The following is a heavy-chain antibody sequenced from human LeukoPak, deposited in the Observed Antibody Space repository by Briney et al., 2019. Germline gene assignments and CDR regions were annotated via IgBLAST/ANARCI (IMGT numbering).Heavy chain of an antibody. Sequence: SETLSLTCTVSGGSISSYYWSWIRQPPGKGLEWIGYIYYSGSTNYNPSLKSRVTISVGTSKNQFSLKLSSVTAADTAVYYCARVNCSSTSCYDSDAFDIWGQGTMVTVSS. CDR1: GGSISSYY. J-gene: IGHJ3*02. CDR3: ARVNCSSTSCYDSDAFDI. V-gene: IGHV4-59*01. D-gene: IGHD2-2*01. CDR2: IYYSGST.